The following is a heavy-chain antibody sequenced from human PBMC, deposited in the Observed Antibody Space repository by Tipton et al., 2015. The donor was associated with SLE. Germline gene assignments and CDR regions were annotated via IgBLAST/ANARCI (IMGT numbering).Heavy chain of an antibody. Sequence: SLRLSCAASGFTFSDYYMSWIRQAPGKGLEWVSFISSSGSTIYYADSVQGRFTISRDNAKNSLYLQMNSLRAEDTAVYYCAMRGFNDYDGNFDYWGQGTLVTVSS. D-gene: IGHD4-23*01. CDR1: GFTFSDYY. V-gene: IGHV3-11*01. CDR3: AMRGFNDYDGNFDY. J-gene: IGHJ4*02. CDR2: ISSSGSTI.